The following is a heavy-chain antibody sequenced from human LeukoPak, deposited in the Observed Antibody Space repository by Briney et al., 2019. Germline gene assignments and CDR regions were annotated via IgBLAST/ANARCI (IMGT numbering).Heavy chain of an antibody. J-gene: IGHJ4*02. D-gene: IGHD5-18*01. CDR2: ISGIGDI. CDR1: GFTFNLYG. CDR3: AKAMAGGYNYGPFDN. V-gene: IGHV3-23*01. Sequence: PGGSLRLSCAASGFTFNLYGMNWVPQAPGKGLEWVSVISGIGDIYYADSVKGRFTISRDNSQNMVYLQINSLRAEDTAVYFCAKAMAGGYNYGPFDNWGLGALVTVSS.